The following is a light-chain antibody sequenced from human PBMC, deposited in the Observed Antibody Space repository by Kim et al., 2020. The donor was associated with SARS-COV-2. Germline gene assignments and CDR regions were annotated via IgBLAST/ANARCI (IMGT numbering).Light chain of an antibody. CDR3: KQYNKWPPT. V-gene: IGKV3-15*01. CDR1: QSVSNN. CDR2: FAS. Sequence: EMVMTQSPATLSVSPGDGATLSCRASQSVSNNLAWYQQKPGQAPRLLMFFASTRATDIPGRFSGSGSGTEFTLTISSLQSEDFGVYYCKQYNKWPPTFGPGTKVDIK. J-gene: IGKJ3*01.